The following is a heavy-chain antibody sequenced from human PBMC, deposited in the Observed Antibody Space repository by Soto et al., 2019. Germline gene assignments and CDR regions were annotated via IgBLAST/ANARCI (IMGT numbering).Heavy chain of an antibody. CDR1: GYTFTSYA. V-gene: IGHV1-3*01. Sequence: ASVKVSCKASGYTFTSYAMHWVRQAPGQRLEWMGWINAGNGNTKYSQKFQGRVTITRDTSASTAYIELSSLRSEDTAVYYCARDETYYYDSSGYSVYWGQGTLVTVSS. J-gene: IGHJ4*02. D-gene: IGHD3-22*01. CDR3: ARDETYYYDSSGYSVY. CDR2: INAGNGNT.